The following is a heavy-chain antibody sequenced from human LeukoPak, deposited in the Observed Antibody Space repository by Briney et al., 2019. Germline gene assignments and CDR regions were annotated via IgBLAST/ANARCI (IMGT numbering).Heavy chain of an antibody. J-gene: IGHJ4*02. D-gene: IGHD2-21*01. CDR1: GFTFSSYW. CDR3: GSERRRDYGGSY. V-gene: IGHV3-7*01. CDR2: ISPDGSEK. Sequence: PGGSLRLSCAASGFTFSSYWMSWVRQAPGKGLEWVANISPDGSEKYYVDSVKGRFTISRDNAKNSLFLQMNSLRAEDTAVYYCGSERRRDYGGSYWGQGTLVTVSS.